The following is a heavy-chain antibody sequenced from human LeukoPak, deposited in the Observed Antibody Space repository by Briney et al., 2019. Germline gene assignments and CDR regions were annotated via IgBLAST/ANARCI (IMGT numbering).Heavy chain of an antibody. J-gene: IGHJ4*02. CDR1: GFTFVSHW. CDR2: INQDGSEK. D-gene: IGHD3-9*01. Sequence: GGSLRLSCVASGFTFVSHWMTWVRQAPGKGLEWVANINQDGSEKYYVDSVKGRFTISRDNGKNSLYLKMNSLRAEDTAVYYCAKDGKYYDISGAYYYDYWGQGTLVTVSS. CDR3: AKDGKYYDISGAYYYDY. V-gene: IGHV3-7*01.